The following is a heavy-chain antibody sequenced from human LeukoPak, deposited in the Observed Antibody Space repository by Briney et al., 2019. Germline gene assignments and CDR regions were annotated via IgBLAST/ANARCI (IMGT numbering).Heavy chain of an antibody. V-gene: IGHV3-30*02. J-gene: IGHJ4*02. CDR1: GFTFSSYA. D-gene: IGHD3-3*01. CDR2: IRYDGSNK. CDR3: AKDQDFWSGYYEGIDY. Sequence: PGGSLRLSCAASGFTFSSYAMHWVHQAPGKGLEWVAFIRYDGSNKYYADSVKGRFTISRDNSKNTLYLQMNSLRAEDTAVYYCAKDQDFWSGYYEGIDYWGQGTLVTVSS.